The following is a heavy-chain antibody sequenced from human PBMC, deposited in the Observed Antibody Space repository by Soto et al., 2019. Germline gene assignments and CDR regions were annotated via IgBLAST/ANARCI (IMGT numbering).Heavy chain of an antibody. CDR1: GFTFNTHP. Sequence: QVQLVESGGGVVQPGTSLRLSCAASGFTFNTHPLYWVRQAPGKGLEWVAFISYDGTNKFYADSVKGRFTISRDTSKSTLDLPMYSLRDDDTAVYYCARGVEGWYFDYWGRGTLVTVSS. D-gene: IGHD3-3*01. J-gene: IGHJ4*02. V-gene: IGHV3-30-3*01. CDR2: ISYDGTNK. CDR3: ARGVEGWYFDY.